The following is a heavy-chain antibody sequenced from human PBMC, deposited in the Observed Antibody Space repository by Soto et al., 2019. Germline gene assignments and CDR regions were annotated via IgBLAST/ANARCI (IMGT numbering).Heavy chain of an antibody. D-gene: IGHD3-16*01. Sequence: TLSLTCTVSGGSISSCGYYWSWIRQHPGKGLEWIGYIYYSGSTYCNPSLKSRVTISVDTSKNQFSLKLSSVTAADTAVYYCARFFYVDAFEIWGQGTMVSVSS. V-gene: IGHV4-31*03. CDR2: IYYSGST. CDR3: ARFFYVDAFEI. J-gene: IGHJ3*02. CDR1: GGSISSCGYY.